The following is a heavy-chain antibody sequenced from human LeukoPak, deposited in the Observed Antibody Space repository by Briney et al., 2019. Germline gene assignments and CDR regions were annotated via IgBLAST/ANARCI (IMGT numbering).Heavy chain of an antibody. J-gene: IGHJ4*02. Sequence: PSETLSLTCTVSGVSISSGDHYWSWIRQHPGKGLEWIGYIYSSGSTYYNPSLKSRVTISVDTSDNQFSLKLSSVTAADTAVYYCACSSDAYNVYYFDYWGQGTLVTVSS. CDR1: GVSISSGDHY. V-gene: IGHV4-31*03. CDR3: ACSSDAYNVYYFDY. CDR2: IYSSGST. D-gene: IGHD5-24*01.